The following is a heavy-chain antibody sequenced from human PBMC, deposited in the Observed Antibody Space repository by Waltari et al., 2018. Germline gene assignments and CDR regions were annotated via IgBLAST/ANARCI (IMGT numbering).Heavy chain of an antibody. J-gene: IGHJ4*02. CDR1: GFPLSSYS. D-gene: IGHD1-26*01. CDR2: ITRSSRDI. CDR3: ARDRWEQAIDY. V-gene: IGHV3-21*01. Sequence: EVQLVESGGGLVKPGGSLGLSCAASGFPLSSYSMNWVRQAPGKGLEWVSSITRSSRDIYYADSVKGRFTISRDNAKNSLYLQMNSLRAEDTAVYYCARDRWEQAIDYWGQGTLVTVSS.